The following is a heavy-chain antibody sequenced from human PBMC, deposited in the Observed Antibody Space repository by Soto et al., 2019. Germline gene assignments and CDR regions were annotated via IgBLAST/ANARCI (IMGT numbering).Heavy chain of an antibody. J-gene: IGHJ6*02. Sequence: DSVQVSCKASGYTFTGYYMHWVRQAPGQGLEWMGWINPNSGGTNYAQKFQGRVTMTRDTSISTAYMELSRLRSDDTAWYYCACAQKYQMQDYYGMDGWCQGPTVTVSS. V-gene: IGHV1-2*02. D-gene: IGHD2-2*01. CDR3: ACAQKYQMQDYYGMDG. CDR1: GYTFTGYY. CDR2: INPNSGGT.